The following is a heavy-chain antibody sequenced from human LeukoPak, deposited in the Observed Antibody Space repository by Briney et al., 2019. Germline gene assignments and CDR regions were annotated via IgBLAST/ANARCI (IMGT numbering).Heavy chain of an antibody. CDR1: GFTVSSNY. V-gene: IGHV3-53*01. CDR3: ARRLYIVRGAFDI. CDR2: IYSGGST. D-gene: IGHD2/OR15-2a*01. Sequence: GGSLRLSCAASGFTVSSNYMNWVRQAPGKGLEWVSIIYSGGSTFYADSVKGRFTISRDNSKNTLYLQMNNLRAEDTAMYFCARRLYIVRGAFDIWGQGTMVTVSS. J-gene: IGHJ3*02.